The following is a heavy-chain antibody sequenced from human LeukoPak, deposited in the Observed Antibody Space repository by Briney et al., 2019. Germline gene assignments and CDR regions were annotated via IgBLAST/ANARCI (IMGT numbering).Heavy chain of an antibody. CDR2: INSDGSST. Sequence: PGGSLRLSCAASGFTFSSYWMHWVRQAPGKGLVWVSRINSDGSSTSYADSVKGRFTISRDNAKNTLYLQMNSLRAEDTAVYYCASFGDYYYDSSGLGPWGQGTLVTVSS. CDR1: GFTFSSYW. J-gene: IGHJ5*02. D-gene: IGHD3-22*01. V-gene: IGHV3-74*01. CDR3: ASFGDYYYDSSGLGP.